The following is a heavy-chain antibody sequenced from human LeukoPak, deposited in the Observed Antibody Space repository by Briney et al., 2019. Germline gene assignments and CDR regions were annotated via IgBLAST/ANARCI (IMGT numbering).Heavy chain of an antibody. CDR2: IIPIVGIA. V-gene: IGHV1-69*04. CDR1: VGSFSSYA. Sequence: EASVKLSCKASVGSFSSYAISWVRHAPGQGLEWMGRIIPIVGIANYAQKYQGRVTITADKPTSTAHMELSSLSSEDTAVYYCAREHHRTTDAFDIWGQGTMVTVSS. CDR3: AREHHRTTDAFDI. D-gene: IGHD1-7*01. J-gene: IGHJ3*02.